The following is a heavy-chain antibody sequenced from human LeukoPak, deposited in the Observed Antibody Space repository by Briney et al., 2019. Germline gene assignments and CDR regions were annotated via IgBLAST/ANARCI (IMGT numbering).Heavy chain of an antibody. CDR3: AKPSIPARPFLTYLYYYLDV. V-gene: IGHV3-23*01. CDR1: EFTFSRFA. J-gene: IGHJ6*03. Sequence: GGSLRLSCVASEFTFSRFAMSWVRQAPGRGLEWISRVSGTGDKTHYTDSVKGRFTISRDNSKNTLYLHMSALRAADTAVYYCAKPSIPARPFLTYLYYYLDVWGEGTTVIVSS. D-gene: IGHD6-6*01. CDR2: VSGTGDKT.